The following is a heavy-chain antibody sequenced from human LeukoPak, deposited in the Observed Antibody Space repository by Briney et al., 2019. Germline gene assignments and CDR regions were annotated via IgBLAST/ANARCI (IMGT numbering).Heavy chain of an antibody. J-gene: IGHJ5*02. CDR3: AREISSGIAVAFDP. CDR1: GGSISSGGHY. V-gene: IGHV4-31*03. D-gene: IGHD6-19*01. CDR2: IYYSGST. Sequence: PSQTLSLTCTVSGGSISSGGHYCSWIRQHPGKGLEWIGYIYYSGSTYYNPSLKSRVTISVDTSKNQFSLKLSSVTAADTAVYYCAREISSGIAVAFDPWGQGTLVTVSS.